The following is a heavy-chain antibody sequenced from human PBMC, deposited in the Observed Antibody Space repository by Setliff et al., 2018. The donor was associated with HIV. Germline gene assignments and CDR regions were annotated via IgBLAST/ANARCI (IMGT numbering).Heavy chain of an antibody. V-gene: IGHV1-69*05. CDR1: GYTFSTNA. CDR3: VRAEYYSDFRGYWEYFDF. CDR2: IFPILGTS. J-gene: IGHJ4*02. D-gene: IGHD3-22*01. Sequence: ASVKVSCKASGYTFSTNAIHWVRQAPGQGLEWMGGIFPILGTSNYAQKFQDRVTVTRDTSISSVYMELSRLRSDDSAVYYCVRAEYYSDFRGYWEYFDFWGQGTLVTVSS.